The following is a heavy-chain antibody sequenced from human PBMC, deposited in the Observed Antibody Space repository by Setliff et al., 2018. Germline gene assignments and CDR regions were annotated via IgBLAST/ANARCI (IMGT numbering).Heavy chain of an antibody. D-gene: IGHD3-22*01. CDR2: IYYSGTT. CDR1: GGSLSSYY. V-gene: IGHV4-59*08. Sequence: KPSETLSLTCTVSGGSLSSYYWSWIRQPPGKGLEWIGHIYYSGTTNYNASLKNRVSISLDTSKNQFSLKLSSVTAADTAVYYCARGSYYDSSGYSPDFFDYWGQGTLVTVSS. J-gene: IGHJ4*02. CDR3: ARGSYYDSSGYSPDFFDY.